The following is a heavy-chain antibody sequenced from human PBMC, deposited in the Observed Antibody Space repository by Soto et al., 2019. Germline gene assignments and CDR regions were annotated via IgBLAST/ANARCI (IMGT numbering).Heavy chain of an antibody. Sequence: GGSLRLSCAASGFTFSSYAMSWVRQAPGKGLEWVSAISGSGGSTYYADSVKGRFTISRDNSKNTLYLQMNSLRAEDTAVYYCARITIFGVVTTYHFDYWGQGTLVTVSS. V-gene: IGHV3-23*01. CDR3: ARITIFGVVTTYHFDY. J-gene: IGHJ4*02. CDR1: GFTFSSYA. D-gene: IGHD3-3*01. CDR2: ISGSGGST.